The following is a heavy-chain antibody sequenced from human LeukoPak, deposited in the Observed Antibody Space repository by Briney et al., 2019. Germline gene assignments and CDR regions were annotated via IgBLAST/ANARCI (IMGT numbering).Heavy chain of an antibody. V-gene: IGHV3-7*01. CDR3: ARPPMFDYGGNSRWFDP. D-gene: IGHD4-23*01. Sequence: GGSLRLSCAASGFTFSSYSMNWVRQAPGKGLEWVANIKQDGSEKYYVDSVKGRFTISRDNAKNSLYLQMNSLRAEDTAVYYCARPPMFDYGGNSRWFDPWGQGTLVTVSS. CDR2: IKQDGSEK. CDR1: GFTFSSYS. J-gene: IGHJ5*02.